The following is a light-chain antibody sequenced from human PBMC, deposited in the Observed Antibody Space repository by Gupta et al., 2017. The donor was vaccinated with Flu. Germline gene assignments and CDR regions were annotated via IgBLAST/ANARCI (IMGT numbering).Light chain of an antibody. CDR3: SSYTSISTFYV. CDR2: DVS. J-gene: IGLJ1*01. CDR1: SSDVGRSDS. V-gene: IGLV2-14*01. Sequence: QSALTQPASVSWSPGQSSTISCTGTSSDVGRSDSVSWYQQHPGKAHQLLIYDVSNRPSGVSSRFSGSKSGNTASLTISGLQAEDETDYYCSSYTSISTFYVFGTGTKVTVL.